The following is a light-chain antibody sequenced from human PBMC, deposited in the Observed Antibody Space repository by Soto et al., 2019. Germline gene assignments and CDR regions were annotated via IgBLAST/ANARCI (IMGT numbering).Light chain of an antibody. Sequence: QSFLTQPPSASGAPVQRVTISCSGSSSNIGSNTVNWYQQLPGTATKLLIYSNNQRTSGVPYRFSGSKSGTSAYLAISGLQSADEADYECAAWDXSLKGVLGTGTXVXV. J-gene: IGLJ1*01. CDR2: SNN. CDR1: SSNIGSNT. V-gene: IGLV1-44*01. CDR3: AAWDXSLKGV.